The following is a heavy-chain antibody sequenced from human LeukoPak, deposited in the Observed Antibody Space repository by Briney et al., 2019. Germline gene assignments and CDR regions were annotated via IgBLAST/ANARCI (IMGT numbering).Heavy chain of an antibody. D-gene: IGHD3-22*01. CDR2: IRSKAYGGTT. CDR3: TRASIGVMIVVVITFDY. J-gene: IGHJ4*02. Sequence: GGSLRLSCTASGFTYGDYAMSWFRQAPGKGLEWVGFIRSKAYGGTTEYAASVKGRFTISRDDSKSIAYLQMNSLKTEDTAVYYCTRASIGVMIVVVITFDYWGQGTLVTVSS. V-gene: IGHV3-49*03. CDR1: GFTYGDYA.